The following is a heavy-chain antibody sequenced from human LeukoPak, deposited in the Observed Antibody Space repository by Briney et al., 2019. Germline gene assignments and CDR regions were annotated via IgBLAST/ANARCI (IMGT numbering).Heavy chain of an antibody. D-gene: IGHD2-15*01. Sequence: SEALSLTCTVSGASFNMYYWSWIRQPPGKGLEWIGYIYYSGSTNYNPSLKSRVTISVDTSKNQFSLKLRSVTAADTAVYYCARGGFSGGILRYFDLWGRGILVTVSS. CDR3: ARGGFSGGILRYFDL. J-gene: IGHJ2*01. V-gene: IGHV4-59*01. CDR2: IYYSGST. CDR1: GASFNMYY.